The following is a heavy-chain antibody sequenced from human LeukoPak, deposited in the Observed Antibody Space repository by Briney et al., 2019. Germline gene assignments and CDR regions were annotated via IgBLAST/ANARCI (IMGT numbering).Heavy chain of an antibody. J-gene: IGHJ4*02. V-gene: IGHV3-21*01. Sequence: GGSLRLSCAASGFTFSSYNMNWVRQAPGKGLEWVSFISSSSSHIYYADSVKGRFTLSRDNAKSSLYLQMNSLRAEDTAVYYCSDVSGSYWGQGTLVTVSS. CDR3: SDVSGSY. CDR2: ISSSSSHI. CDR1: GFTFSSYN. D-gene: IGHD3-10*01.